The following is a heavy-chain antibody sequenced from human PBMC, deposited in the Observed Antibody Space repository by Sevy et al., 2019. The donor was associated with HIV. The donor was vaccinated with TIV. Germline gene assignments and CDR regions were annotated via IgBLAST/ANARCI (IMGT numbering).Heavy chain of an antibody. CDR2: ISYDGSNK. CDR1: GFTFSSYG. CDR3: AKKEYDYDSSGYYYGMDV. J-gene: IGHJ6*02. D-gene: IGHD3-22*01. V-gene: IGHV3-30*18. Sequence: GGSLRLSCAASGFTFSSYGMHWVRQAPGKGLEWVAVISYDGSNKYYADSVKGRFTISRDNSKNTLYLQMNSLRAEDTAVYYCAKKEYDYDSSGYYYGMDVWGQGTTVTVSS.